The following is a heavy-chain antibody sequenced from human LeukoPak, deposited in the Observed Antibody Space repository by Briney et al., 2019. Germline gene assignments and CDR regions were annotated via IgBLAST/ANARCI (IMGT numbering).Heavy chain of an antibody. CDR3: AKDPDTPTVTTIEIYYFDY. Sequence: PGGSLRLSCAASGFTFSSYAMHWVRQAPGKGLEWVAVISYDGSNKYYADSVKGRFTISRDNSKNTLYLQMNSLRAEDTAVYYCAKDPDTPTVTTIEIYYFDYWGQGTLVTVSS. J-gene: IGHJ4*02. V-gene: IGHV3-30*04. CDR2: ISYDGSNK. D-gene: IGHD4-17*01. CDR1: GFTFSSYA.